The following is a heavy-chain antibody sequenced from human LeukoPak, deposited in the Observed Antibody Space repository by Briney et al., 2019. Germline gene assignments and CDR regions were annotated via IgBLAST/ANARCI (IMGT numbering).Heavy chain of an antibody. CDR3: AGCRTISCYSAFDF. V-gene: IGHV3-48*03. CDR1: GLSFSNYE. J-gene: IGHJ3*01. CDR2: ISYTGSTT. Sequence: GGSLRLSCAASGLSFSNYEMNWVRQAPGKGLEWISYISYTGSTTYQPDSVKGRFTISRDNAKNSLYLQMNSLRVEDTAIHYCAGCRTISCYSAFDFWGQGTMVTVSS. D-gene: IGHD2-2*01.